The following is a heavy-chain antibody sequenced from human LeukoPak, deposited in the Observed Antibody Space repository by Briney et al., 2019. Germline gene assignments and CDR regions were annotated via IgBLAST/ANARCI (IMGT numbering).Heavy chain of an antibody. V-gene: IGHV3-30-3*01. CDR3: ARGSRFDP. J-gene: IGHJ5*02. CDR2: ISYDGSNK. CDR1: GFTFSSYA. Sequence: GGSLRLSCAASGFTFSSYAMHWVRQAPGKGLEWVAVISYDGSNKYYADSVKGRFTISRDNAKNTLYLQMNSLRAEDTAVYYCARGSRFDPWGQGTLVTVSS.